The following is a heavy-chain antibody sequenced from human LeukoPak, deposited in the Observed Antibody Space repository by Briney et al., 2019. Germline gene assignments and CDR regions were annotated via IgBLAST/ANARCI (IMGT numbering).Heavy chain of an antibody. J-gene: IGHJ6*02. CDR3: ARGGHCSTTSCSNYDGMDV. D-gene: IGHD2-2*01. V-gene: IGHV3-33*01. CDR2: TWYDGSNK. Sequence: GGSLRLSCAASGFTFSSYGMHWVRQAPGKGLEWAAATWYDGSNKYYADSVKGRFTISRDNSKNTLYLQMNSLRAEDTAVYFCARGGHCSTTSCSNYDGMDVWGQGTTLTVSS. CDR1: GFTFSSYG.